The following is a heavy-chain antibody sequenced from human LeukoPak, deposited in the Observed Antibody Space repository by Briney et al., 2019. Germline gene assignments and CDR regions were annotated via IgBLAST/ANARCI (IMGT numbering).Heavy chain of an antibody. CDR2: ISSSGSTI. Sequence: GGSLRLSCAASRFTFSSYAMSWVGQAPGKGLEWVSYISSSGSTIYYADSVKGRFTISRDNAKNSLYLQMNSLRAEDTAVYYCARVARYCSSTSCYSAGDYYYYGMDVWGKGTTVTVSS. D-gene: IGHD2-2*01. CDR1: RFTFSSYA. CDR3: ARVARYCSSTSCYSAGDYYYYGMDV. J-gene: IGHJ6*04. V-gene: IGHV3-48*03.